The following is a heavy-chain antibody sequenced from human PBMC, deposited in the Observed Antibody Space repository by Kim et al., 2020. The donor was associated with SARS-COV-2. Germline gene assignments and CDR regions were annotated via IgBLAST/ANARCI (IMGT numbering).Heavy chain of an antibody. Sequence: DSVKGRFTIYRDNAKNSLYLQMNSLRAEDTAVYYCARGEIGIVGSYYFDYWGQGTLVTVSS. CDR3: ARGEIGIVGSYYFDY. V-gene: IGHV3-11*04. D-gene: IGHD1-26*01. J-gene: IGHJ4*02.